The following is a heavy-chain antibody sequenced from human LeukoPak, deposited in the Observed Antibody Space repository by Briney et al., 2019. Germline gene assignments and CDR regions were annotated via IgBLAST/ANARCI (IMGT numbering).Heavy chain of an antibody. Sequence: SETLSLTCTVSGGSISSSSYYWGWIRQPPGKGLEWIGSIYYSGSTYYNPSLKSRVTISVDTSKNQFSLKLSSVTAADTAVYYCARAATIAVAGYNWFDPWGQGTLVTVSS. CDR2: IYYSGST. CDR3: ARAATIAVAGYNWFDP. CDR1: GGSISSSSYY. J-gene: IGHJ5*02. D-gene: IGHD6-19*01. V-gene: IGHV4-39*07.